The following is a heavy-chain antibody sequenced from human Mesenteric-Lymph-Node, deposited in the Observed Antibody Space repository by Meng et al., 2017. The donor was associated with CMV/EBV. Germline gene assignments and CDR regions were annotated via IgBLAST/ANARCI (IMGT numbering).Heavy chain of an antibody. CDR2: IYYSGST. CDR1: GGSISSGDYY. CDR3: ARDRDSSGYYPY. J-gene: IGHJ4*02. V-gene: IGHV4-30-4*01. Sequence: SETLSLTCTVSGGSISSGDYYWSWIRQPPGKGLEWIGYIYYSGSTYYSPSLKSRLTISVDTSKNQFSLKLSSVTAADTAVYYCARDRDSSGYYPYWGQGTLVTVSS. D-gene: IGHD3-22*01.